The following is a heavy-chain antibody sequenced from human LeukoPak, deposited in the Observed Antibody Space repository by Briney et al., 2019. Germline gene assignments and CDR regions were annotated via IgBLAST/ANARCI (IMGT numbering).Heavy chain of an antibody. Sequence: KPGGSLRLSCAASGFTFSSYSMNWVRQAPGKGLEWMGGIIPIFGTANYAQKFQGRVTITADESTSTAYMELSSLRSEDTAVYYCASENLAYYGMDVWGQGTTVTVSS. CDR2: IIPIFGTA. J-gene: IGHJ6*02. CDR3: ASENLAYYGMDV. V-gene: IGHV1-69*01. D-gene: IGHD1-14*01. CDR1: GFTFSSYS.